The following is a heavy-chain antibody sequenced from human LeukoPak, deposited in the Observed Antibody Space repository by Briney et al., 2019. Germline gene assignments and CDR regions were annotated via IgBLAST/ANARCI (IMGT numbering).Heavy chain of an antibody. CDR2: INPNSGGT. V-gene: IGHV1-2*04. D-gene: IGHD2-15*01. CDR3: AREVGDHNHFDY. Sequence: ASVKVSCKASGYTFTVYYMHWVRQAPGQGLEWMGWINPNSGGTNYAQKFQGWVTMTRDTSISTAYMELSRLRSDDTTVYYCAREVGDHNHFDYWGQGTLVTVSS. J-gene: IGHJ4*02. CDR1: GYTFTVYY.